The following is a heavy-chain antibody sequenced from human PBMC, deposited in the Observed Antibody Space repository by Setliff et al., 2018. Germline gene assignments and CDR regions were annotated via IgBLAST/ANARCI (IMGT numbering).Heavy chain of an antibody. CDR1: GGSISSGDYY. V-gene: IGHV4-39*07. Sequence: SETLSLTCTVSGGSISSGDYYWSWIRQPPGKGLEWIGSIYHSGSTYYNPSLKSRVTISVDTSKNQFSLKLSAVTAADTAVYYCARGFAYLSLAFFDVLRYFEGDVWGQGTTVTVSS. D-gene: IGHD3-9*01. CDR2: IYHSGST. J-gene: IGHJ6*02. CDR3: ARGFAYLSLAFFDVLRYFEGDV.